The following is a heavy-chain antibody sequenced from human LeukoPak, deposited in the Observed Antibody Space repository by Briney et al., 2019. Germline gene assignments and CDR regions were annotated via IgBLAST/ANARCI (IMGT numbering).Heavy chain of an antibody. Sequence: SETLSLTCTVSGGSISSYYWSWIRQPPGKGLEWIGYIYYSGSTNYNPSLKSRVTISVDTSKNQFSLKLSSVTAADTAVYYCARGYSGYDFSYYFDYWGQGTLVTVSS. D-gene: IGHD5-12*01. J-gene: IGHJ4*02. CDR1: GGSISSYY. CDR2: IYYSGST. CDR3: ARGYSGYDFSYYFDY. V-gene: IGHV4-59*01.